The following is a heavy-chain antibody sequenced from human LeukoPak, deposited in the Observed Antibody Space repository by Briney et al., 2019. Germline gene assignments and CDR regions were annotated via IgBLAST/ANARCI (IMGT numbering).Heavy chain of an antibody. D-gene: IGHD3-10*01. CDR3: ATSSGITMVRGVPWD. V-gene: IGHV1-2*02. J-gene: IGHJ4*02. CDR1: GYTFTSYY. Sequence: ASVKVSCKASGYTFTSYYMHWVRQAPGQGLEWMGWINPNSGGTNYAQKFQGRVTMTRDTSISTAYMELSRLRSDDTAVYYCATSSGITMVRGVPWDWGQGTLVTVSS. CDR2: INPNSGGT.